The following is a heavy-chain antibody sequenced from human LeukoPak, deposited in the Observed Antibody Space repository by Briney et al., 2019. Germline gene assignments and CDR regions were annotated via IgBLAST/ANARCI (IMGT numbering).Heavy chain of an antibody. J-gene: IGHJ4*02. D-gene: IGHD3-10*01. CDR2: IWYDGSKR. V-gene: IGHV3-33*01. CDR1: GFTFSNHG. CDR3: ARDLGNFGSGTSYYDY. Sequence: GGSLRLSCTASGFTFSNHGLHWVRQAPGKGLEWMALIWYDGSKRYYADSVQGRFTISRDDSKNTLFLQMNSLRAEDTAVYYCARDLGNFGSGTSYYDYWGQGTLVTASS.